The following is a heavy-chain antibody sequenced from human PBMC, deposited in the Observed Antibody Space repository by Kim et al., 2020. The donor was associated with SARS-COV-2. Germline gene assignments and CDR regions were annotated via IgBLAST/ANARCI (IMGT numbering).Heavy chain of an antibody. D-gene: IGHD2-21*01. Sequence: GGSLRLSCAASGFTFSSYSMNWVRQAPGKGLEWVSSISSSSSYIYYADAVKGRVTISRDNAENSLYLQMHSLRAEDTAVYYCARDPYGGDLFYSYDGIDVWGPGTTVTVSS. V-gene: IGHV3-21*01. CDR2: ISSSSSYI. J-gene: IGHJ6*02. CDR1: GFTFSSYS. CDR3: ARDPYGGDLFYSYDGIDV.